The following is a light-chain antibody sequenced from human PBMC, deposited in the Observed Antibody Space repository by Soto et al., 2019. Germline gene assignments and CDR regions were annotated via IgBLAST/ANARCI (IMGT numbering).Light chain of an antibody. CDR1: SSDVGGYNY. V-gene: IGLV2-14*01. CDR2: DVS. CDR3: CSYRSSSTLDV. J-gene: IGLJ2*01. Sequence: QSVLTQPASVSGSPGQSITISCTGTSSDVGGYNYVSWYQQHAGKAPKLMIYDVSNRPAGVANRCSCSKSGNTASLTISGLQADDEDDYYCCSYRSSSTLDVFGGGTKLTVL.